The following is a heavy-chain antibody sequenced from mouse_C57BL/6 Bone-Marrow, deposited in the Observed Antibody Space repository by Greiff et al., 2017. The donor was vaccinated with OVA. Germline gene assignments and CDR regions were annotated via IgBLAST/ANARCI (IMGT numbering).Heavy chain of an antibody. Sequence: QVQLQQSGPGLVQPSQSLSITCTVSGFSLTSYGVHWVRQSPGTGLEWLGVIWSGGSTDYNAAFISRLSIRKDNSKSQVFFKMNSLQADDTAIYYCARGGTGTGDYYAMDYWGQGTSVTVSS. J-gene: IGHJ4*01. CDR1: GFSLTSYG. D-gene: IGHD4-1*01. CDR3: ARGGTGTGDYYAMDY. V-gene: IGHV2-2*01. CDR2: IWSGGST.